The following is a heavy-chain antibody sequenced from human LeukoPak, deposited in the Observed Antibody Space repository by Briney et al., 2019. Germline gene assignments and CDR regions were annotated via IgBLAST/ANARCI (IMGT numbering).Heavy chain of an antibody. D-gene: IGHD3-22*01. J-gene: IGHJ5*02. CDR2: IYPGDSDT. V-gene: IGHV5-51*01. CDR1: GYSFTSYW. Sequence: GESLKISCKGSGYSFTSYWIGWVRQMPGKGLEWMGIIYPGDSDTRYSPSFQGQVTISADKSISTAYLQWSSLKASDTAMYYCARLKPPYDSSGYYFNWFDPWGQGTLVTVSS. CDR3: ARLKPPYDSSGYYFNWFDP.